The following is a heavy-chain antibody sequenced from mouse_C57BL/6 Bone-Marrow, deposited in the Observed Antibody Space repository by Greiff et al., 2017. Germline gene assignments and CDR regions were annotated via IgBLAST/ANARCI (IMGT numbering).Heavy chain of an antibody. J-gene: IGHJ3*01. D-gene: IGHD2-3*01. CDR1: GYTFTSYW. CDR3: ARFGYYWFAY. V-gene: IGHV1-64*01. Sequence: QVQLQQPGAELVKPGASVKLSCKASGYTFTSYWMHWVKQRPGQGLEWIGMIHPNSGSTNYNEKFKSKDTLTVDKSSSTAYMQLSSLTSEDSAVYSCARFGYYWFAYWGQGTLVTVSA. CDR2: IHPNSGST.